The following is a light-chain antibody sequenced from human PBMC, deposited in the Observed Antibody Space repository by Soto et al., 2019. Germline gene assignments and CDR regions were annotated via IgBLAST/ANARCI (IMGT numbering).Light chain of an antibody. CDR2: DAS. CDR1: QSVSSY. Sequence: EIVLTQSPATLSLSPGERATLSCMASQSVSSYLAWYQQKPGQAPRLLIYDASNRATGIPARFSGSGSGTEFTLTISSLQSEDFAVYYCQQRSSWPPTFGQGTRLEIK. CDR3: QQRSSWPPT. V-gene: IGKV3-11*01. J-gene: IGKJ5*01.